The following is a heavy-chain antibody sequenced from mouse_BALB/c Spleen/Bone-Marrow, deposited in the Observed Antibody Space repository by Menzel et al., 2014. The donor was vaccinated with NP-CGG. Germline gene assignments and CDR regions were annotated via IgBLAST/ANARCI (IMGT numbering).Heavy chain of an antibody. D-gene: IGHD2-4*01. CDR2: ISSSGSYT. CDR1: GFTFSTYA. V-gene: IGHV5-9-3*01. CDR3: SRLRMITTYFDV. J-gene: IGHJ1*01. Sequence: EVKLVESGGGLAKPGGSLQLSCAAPGFTFSTYAMSWVRQTPEKRLEWVATISSSGSYTYYPDSVKGRFTISRDNAKNTLYLQMSSLRSEDTAMFYCSRLRMITTYFDVWGAGTTVTVSS.